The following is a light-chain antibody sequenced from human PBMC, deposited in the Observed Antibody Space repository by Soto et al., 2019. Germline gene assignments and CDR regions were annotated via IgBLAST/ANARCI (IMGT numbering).Light chain of an antibody. V-gene: IGLV2-14*01. Sequence: QSVLTQPASVSGSPGQSITISCTGTSSDVGGYNSVSWYRQDPGKAPKLMIYDVTNRPSGVSNRFSGSKSGNTASLTISGLQAEDEADYYCSSFTSSITYVFGTGTKVTVL. CDR2: DVT. CDR1: SSDVGGYNS. J-gene: IGLJ1*01. CDR3: SSFTSSITYV.